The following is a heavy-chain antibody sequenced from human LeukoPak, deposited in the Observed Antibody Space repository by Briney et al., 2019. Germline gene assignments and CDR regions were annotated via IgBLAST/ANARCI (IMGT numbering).Heavy chain of an antibody. V-gene: IGHV1-18*01. CDR3: AIQLWDF. CDR1: GYTFTSYG. D-gene: IGHD3-16*01. CDR2: INPDTGDT. J-gene: IGHJ4*02. Sequence: ASVKVSCKASGYTFTSYGISWVRQAPGQGLEWMGSINPDTGDTNYAEKSLGRVTMTRDTSISTAYLEIPSLTSDDTAVYFCAIQLWDFWGQGSLITVSS.